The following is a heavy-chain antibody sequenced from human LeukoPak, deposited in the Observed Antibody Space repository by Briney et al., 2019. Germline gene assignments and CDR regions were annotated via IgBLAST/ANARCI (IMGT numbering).Heavy chain of an antibody. CDR3: AAFPDSGVVAITDGQTSYFFEY. J-gene: IGHJ4*02. D-gene: IGHD3-22*01. V-gene: IGHV1-58*01. CDR1: GFTFTSSA. CDR2: IVVGSGNT. Sequence: GASVKVSCKASGFTFTSSAVQWVRQARGQRLEWIGWIVVGSGNTNYAQKFQERVTITRDMSTSTAYMELSSLRSEDTAVYYCAAFPDSGVVAITDGQTSYFFEYWGQGTLVTVSS.